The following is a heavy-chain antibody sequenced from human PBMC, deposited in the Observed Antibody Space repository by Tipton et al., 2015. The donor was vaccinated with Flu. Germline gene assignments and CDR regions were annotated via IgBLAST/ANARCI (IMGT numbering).Heavy chain of an antibody. J-gene: IGHJ6*02. CDR2: IDHSGTT. CDR3: ARSVVGSGSQYPVGYYYYGMDV. D-gene: IGHD3-10*01. CDR1: GGSLSGYY. Sequence: TLSLTCVVHGGSLSGYYWSWIRRSPGKGLEWIREIDHSGTTNYSPSLKSRVTISRDTSKIQFSLNMGSVTAADTAVYYCARSVVGSGSQYPVGYYYYGMDVWGQGTTVTVSS. V-gene: IGHV4-34*01.